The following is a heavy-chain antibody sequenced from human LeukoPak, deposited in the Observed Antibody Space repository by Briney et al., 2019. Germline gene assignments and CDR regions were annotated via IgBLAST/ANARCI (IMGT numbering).Heavy chain of an antibody. CDR1: GFTFSSYG. J-gene: IGHJ4*02. Sequence: GRSLRLSCAASGFTFSSYGMHWVRQAPGKGLEWVAVIWYDGSNKYYADSVKGRFTISRDNAKNTLYLQMNSLRAEDTAVYCCARGLGTAMVLDYWGQGTLVTVSS. CDR3: ARGLGTAMVLDY. CDR2: IWYDGSNK. D-gene: IGHD5-18*01. V-gene: IGHV3-33*01.